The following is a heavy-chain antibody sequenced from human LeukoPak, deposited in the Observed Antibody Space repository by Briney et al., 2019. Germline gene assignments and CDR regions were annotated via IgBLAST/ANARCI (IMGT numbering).Heavy chain of an antibody. CDR1: GGTFSSYA. D-gene: IGHD2-2*01. CDR2: IIPIFGTA. Sequence: SVKVSCKASGGTFSSYAISWVRQAPGQGLEWMGGIIPIFGTANYAQKLQGRVTIAADESTSTAYMELSSLRSEDTAVYYCARDRPAEDCSSTSCYWDWGQGILVTVSS. J-gene: IGHJ4*02. CDR3: ARDRPAEDCSSTSCYWD. V-gene: IGHV1-69*13.